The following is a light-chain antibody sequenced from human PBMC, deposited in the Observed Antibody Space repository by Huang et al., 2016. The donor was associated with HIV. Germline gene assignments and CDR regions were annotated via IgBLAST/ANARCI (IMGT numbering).Light chain of an antibody. CDR1: QSVTSY. J-gene: IGKJ4*01. V-gene: IGKV3-11*01. Sequence: PGERATLPCRASQSVTSYLAWYQHKPGQAPRLLIYDTSNRATGIPAMVSGSGSGTDFTLTITSLGPEDFALYYCQQRSNWPPRLTFGGGTKVEI. CDR2: DTS. CDR3: QQRSNWPPRLT.